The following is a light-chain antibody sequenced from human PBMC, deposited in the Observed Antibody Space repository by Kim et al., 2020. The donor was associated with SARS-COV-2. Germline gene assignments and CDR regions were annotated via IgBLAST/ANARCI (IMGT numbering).Light chain of an antibody. CDR2: AAS. J-gene: IGKJ1*01. Sequence: DIQMTQSPSSLSASVGDRVTITCRASQSNRSYLNWYQQRLGKAPNLLIYAASTLQSGVPLRFSGSGSGTDFTLTISSLQPEDSATYYCQQGYATPLTFGQGTKVDIK. CDR3: QQGYATPLT. V-gene: IGKV1-39*01. CDR1: QSNRSY.